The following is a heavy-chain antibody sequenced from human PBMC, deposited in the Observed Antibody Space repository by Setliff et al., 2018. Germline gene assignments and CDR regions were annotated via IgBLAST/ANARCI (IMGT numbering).Heavy chain of an antibody. CDR3: ARERAYDGINYYGMDV. CDR1: GYSFTSHY. V-gene: IGHV1-46*01. CDR2: INPGGLSS. J-gene: IGHJ6*01. Sequence: ASVKVSCKTSGYSFTSHYMHWVRQAPGQGLEWMGIINPGGLSSSSTQKFEGRVTMTTDTTTSTAYMELRSLRSDDTAVYYCARERAYDGINYYGMDVWGQGTTVTVS. D-gene: IGHD3-22*01.